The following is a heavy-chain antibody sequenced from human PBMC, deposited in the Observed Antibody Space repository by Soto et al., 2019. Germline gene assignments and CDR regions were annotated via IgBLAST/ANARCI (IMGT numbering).Heavy chain of an antibody. Sequence: GASVKVSCKASGGTFSSYAISWVRQAPGQGLEWMGGIIPIFGTANYAQKFQGRVTITADESTSTAYMELSSLRSEDTAVYYCARVKTRVYCSGGSCLPYGMDVSAQGTTVPVSS. CDR2: IIPIFGTA. CDR1: GGTFSSYA. V-gene: IGHV1-69*13. J-gene: IGHJ6*02. D-gene: IGHD2-15*01. CDR3: ARVKTRVYCSGGSCLPYGMDV.